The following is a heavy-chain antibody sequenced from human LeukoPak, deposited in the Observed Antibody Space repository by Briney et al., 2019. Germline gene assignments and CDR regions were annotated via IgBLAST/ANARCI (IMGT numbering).Heavy chain of an antibody. CDR1: GFTVSSNS. Sequence: GGSLRLSCAASGFTVSSNSMSWVRQAPGKGLEWVSAMYSGGSTFYADSVKGRFTISRDNSKNTLYLQMNSLRAEDTAVYYCARKHYYDSSGFFPPMDYWGQGTLVTVSS. J-gene: IGHJ4*02. CDR3: ARKHYYDSSGFFPPMDY. D-gene: IGHD3-22*01. V-gene: IGHV3-66*01. CDR2: MYSGGST.